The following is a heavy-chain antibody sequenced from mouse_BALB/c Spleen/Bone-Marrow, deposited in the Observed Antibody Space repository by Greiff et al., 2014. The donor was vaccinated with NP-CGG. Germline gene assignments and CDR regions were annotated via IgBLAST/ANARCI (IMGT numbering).Heavy chain of an antibody. CDR3: ARNWDWVFAY. CDR2: IYPGNNDA. J-gene: IGHJ3*01. D-gene: IGHD4-1*01. V-gene: IGHV1-5*01. CDR1: GYTFTNYW. Sequence: EVQLRQSGTVLARPEASLRMSCKASGYTFTNYWINWIKQRPGQGLEWIGAIYPGNNDAKYTQKFKAKAKLTAVTSTSTADMELSSLTNEDSAVYYFARNWDWVFAYWGQGTLVTVSA.